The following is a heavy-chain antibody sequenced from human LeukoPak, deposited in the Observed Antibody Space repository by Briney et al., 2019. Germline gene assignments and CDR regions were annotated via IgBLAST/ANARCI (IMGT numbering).Heavy chain of an antibody. CDR2: IYYSGST. J-gene: IGHJ5*02. CDR3: ARDRDGYYSEGVDP. D-gene: IGHD3-3*01. CDR1: GGSISSYY. Sequence: PSETLSLTCTVSGGSISSYYWSWIRQPPGKGLEWIGYIYYSGSTNYNPSLKSRVTISVDTSKNQFSLKLSSVTAADTAVYYCARDRDGYYSEGVDPWGQGTLVTVSS. V-gene: IGHV4-59*01.